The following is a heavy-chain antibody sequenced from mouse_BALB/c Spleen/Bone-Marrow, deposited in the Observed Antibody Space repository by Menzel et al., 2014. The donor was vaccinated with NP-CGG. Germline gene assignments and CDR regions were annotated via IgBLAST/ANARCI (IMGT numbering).Heavy chain of an antibody. Sequence: EVQVVESGGGLVQPGDSLRLSCATSGFTFSDFYMEWVRQPPGKRLEWIAASRNKAKHYTTEYSASVKGRFIVSRVTSQSILYLQMNALRAEDTAIYYCARDVGYGNYFVYWGQGTLVTVSA. CDR1: GFTFSDFY. D-gene: IGHD2-10*02. CDR2: SRNKAKHYTT. V-gene: IGHV7-1*02. J-gene: IGHJ3*01. CDR3: ARDVGYGNYFVY.